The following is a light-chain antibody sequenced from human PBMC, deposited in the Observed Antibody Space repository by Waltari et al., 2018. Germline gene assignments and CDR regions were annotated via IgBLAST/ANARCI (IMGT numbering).Light chain of an antibody. CDR2: WAS. V-gene: IGKV4-1*01. J-gene: IGKJ4*01. CDR3: QQYYSTALT. Sequence: DIVLTQSPDSLAVSLGERATVNCKSIHSVLYRSNNKNYLAWYQQKPGQPPKLLIYWASTRESGVPDRFSGSGSVTDFTLTISSLQAEDVAVYYCQQYYSTALTFGGGTKVEIK. CDR1: HSVLYRSNNKNY.